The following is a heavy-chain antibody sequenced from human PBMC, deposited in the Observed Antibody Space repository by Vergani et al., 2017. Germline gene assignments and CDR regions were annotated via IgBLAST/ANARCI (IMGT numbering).Heavy chain of an antibody. J-gene: IGHJ6*03. CDR1: GGTFSSNS. Sequence: QGQLAQSGAEVKKPGSSVKVSCKASGGTFSSNSISWVRQAPGQGLEWMGIINPSGGSTSYAQKFQGRVTMTRDTSTSTVYMELSSLRAEDTAVYYCAKEAPGGWELLGFLRTYYYYYYMDVWGKGTTVTVSS. CDR3: AKEAPGGWELLGFLRTYYYYYYMDV. CDR2: INPSGGST. V-gene: IGHV1-46*01. D-gene: IGHD1-26*01.